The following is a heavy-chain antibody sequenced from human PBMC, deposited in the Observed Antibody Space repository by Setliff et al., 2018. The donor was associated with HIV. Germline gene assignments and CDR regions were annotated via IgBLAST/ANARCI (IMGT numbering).Heavy chain of an antibody. J-gene: IGHJ6*02. CDR1: GGSISNYY. CDR2: IYYSGST. V-gene: IGHV4-59*01. CDR3: AREFLYGSGSEGMDV. D-gene: IGHD3-10*01. Sequence: PSETLSLTCTVSGGSISNYYWSWIRQPPGKGLEWIWSIYYSGSTNYNPSLKRRVTISVDTSKNQFPLKLSSVIAADTAAYYCAREFLYGSGSEGMDVWGQGTTVTVPS.